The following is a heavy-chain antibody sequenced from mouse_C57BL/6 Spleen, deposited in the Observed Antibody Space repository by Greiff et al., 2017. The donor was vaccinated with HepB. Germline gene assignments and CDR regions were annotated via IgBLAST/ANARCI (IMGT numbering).Heavy chain of an antibody. CDR1: GYTFTDYY. CDR2: INPNNGGT. V-gene: IGHV1-26*01. Sequence: EVQLQQSGPELVKPGASVKISCKASGYTFTDYYMNWVKQSHGKSLEWIGDINPNNGGTSYNQKFKGKATLTVDKSSSTAYIELRSLTSEDSAVYYCARYSNYGGAWFAYWGQGTLVTVSA. J-gene: IGHJ3*01. D-gene: IGHD2-5*01. CDR3: ARYSNYGGAWFAY.